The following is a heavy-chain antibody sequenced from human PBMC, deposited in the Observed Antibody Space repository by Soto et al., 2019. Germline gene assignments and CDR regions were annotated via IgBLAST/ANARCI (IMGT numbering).Heavy chain of an antibody. CDR1: GGSISSSSYY. CDR3: ARLSSSSVNFDY. Sequence: SETLSLTCTVSGGSISSSSYYWGWIRQPPGKGLEWIGSIYYSGSTYYNPSLKSRVTISVDTSKNQFSLKLSSVTAADTAVYYCARLSSSSVNFDYWGQGTLVTVSS. J-gene: IGHJ4*02. CDR2: IYYSGST. V-gene: IGHV4-39*01. D-gene: IGHD6-6*01.